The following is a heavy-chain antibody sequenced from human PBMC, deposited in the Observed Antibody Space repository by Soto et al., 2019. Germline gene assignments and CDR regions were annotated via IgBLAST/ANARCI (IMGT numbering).Heavy chain of an antibody. Sequence: SETLSLTCTVSGGSISSYYWSWIRQPPGKGLEWIGYIYYSGSTNYNPSLKSRVTISVDTSKNQFSLKLSSVTAADTAVYYCAVVPYSGGLGVFFIFGAQGTMV. V-gene: IGHV4-59*01. CDR1: GGSISSYY. CDR3: AVVPYSGGLGVFFIF. D-gene: IGHD6-19*01. J-gene: IGHJ3*01. CDR2: IYYSGST.